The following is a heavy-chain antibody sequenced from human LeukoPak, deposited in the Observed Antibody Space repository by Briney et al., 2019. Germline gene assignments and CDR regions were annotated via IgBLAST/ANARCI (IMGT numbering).Heavy chain of an antibody. CDR3: ATNRVGTYDRPFDI. D-gene: IGHD1-26*01. J-gene: IGHJ3*02. Sequence: SETLSLTCIVSGGSINSHYWSWIRQPPGKGLEWIGDIHYTGTTKFNPSVKSRVTISIDTSKNQFSLELSSVTATDTAVYFCATNRVGTYDRPFDIWGQGTMVTVSS. CDR1: GGSINSHY. V-gene: IGHV4-59*08. CDR2: IHYTGTT.